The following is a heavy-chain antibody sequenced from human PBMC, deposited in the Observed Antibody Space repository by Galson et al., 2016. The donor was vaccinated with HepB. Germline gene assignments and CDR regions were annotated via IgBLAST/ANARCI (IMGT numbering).Heavy chain of an antibody. Sequence: SVKVSCKASGYTFTSYDINWVRQATGQGLEWVGRINPNSGATNYAQNFQGRVTMTRDTSISTAYMELTGLRSDDTAVYYRVKESSGTYGWHFDYWGQGTLVTVSS. CDR3: VKESSGTYGWHFDY. J-gene: IGHJ4*02. V-gene: IGHV1-2*06. CDR1: GYTFTSYD. D-gene: IGHD1-26*01. CDR2: INPNSGAT.